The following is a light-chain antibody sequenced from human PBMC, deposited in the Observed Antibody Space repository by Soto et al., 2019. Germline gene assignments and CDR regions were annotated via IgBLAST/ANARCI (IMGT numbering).Light chain of an antibody. J-gene: IGKJ1*01. CDR3: QQYGSSPRT. CDR2: GAS. V-gene: IGKV3-20*01. CDR1: QSVSSN. Sequence: EIVMTQSPATLSVSPGERATLSCRASQSVSSNLAWYQQKPGQAPRLLIYGASSRATGIPDRFSGSGSGTDFTLTISRLEPEDFAVYYCQQYGSSPRTFGQGTKVAIK.